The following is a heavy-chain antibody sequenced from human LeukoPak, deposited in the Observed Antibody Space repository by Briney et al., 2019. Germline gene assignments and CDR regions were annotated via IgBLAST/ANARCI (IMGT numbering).Heavy chain of an antibody. Sequence: GGSLRLSCAASGFTFSSYTMNWVRQAPGKGLEWVSSISSSSSYICYTDSVKGRFTISRDNSKNTLYLQMNSLRAEDTAVYYCAKSSSGWYFDYWGQGTLVTVSS. V-gene: IGHV3-21*04. J-gene: IGHJ4*02. CDR1: GFTFSSYT. D-gene: IGHD6-19*01. CDR2: ISSSSSYI. CDR3: AKSSSGWYFDY.